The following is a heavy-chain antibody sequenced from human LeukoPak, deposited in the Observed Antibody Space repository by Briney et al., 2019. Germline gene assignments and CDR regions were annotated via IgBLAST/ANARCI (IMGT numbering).Heavy chain of an antibody. J-gene: IGHJ5*02. D-gene: IGHD6-13*01. CDR1: GGTFSSYA. CDR2: IIPILGIA. V-gene: IGHV1-69*04. Sequence: SVKVSCKASGGTFSSYAISWVRQAPGQGLEWMGRIIPILGIANYAQKFQGRVTITADKSTSTAYMELSSLRSEDTAAYYCAREFGIAAAANWFDPWGQGTLVTVSS. CDR3: AREFGIAAAANWFDP.